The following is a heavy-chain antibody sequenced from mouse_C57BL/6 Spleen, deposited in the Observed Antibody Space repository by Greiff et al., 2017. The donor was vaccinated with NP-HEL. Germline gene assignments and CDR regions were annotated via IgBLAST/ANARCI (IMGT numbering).Heavy chain of an antibody. D-gene: IGHD1-1*01. CDR3: AGRGYGSSLSYWYFDV. Sequence: EVQLQQSGPELVKPGASVKISCKASGYTFTDYYMNWVKQSHGKSLEWIGDINLNNGGISYNQKFKGKATLTVDKSSSAAYMELRSLTSEDSAVYYCAGRGYGSSLSYWYFDVWGTGTTVTVSS. V-gene: IGHV1-26*01. CDR2: INLNNGGI. J-gene: IGHJ1*03. CDR1: GYTFTDYY.